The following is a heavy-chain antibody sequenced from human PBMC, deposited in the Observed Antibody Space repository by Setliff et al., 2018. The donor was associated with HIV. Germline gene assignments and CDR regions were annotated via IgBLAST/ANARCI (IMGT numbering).Heavy chain of an antibody. CDR2: INAGNGNI. CDR1: GYTFSNYA. V-gene: IGHV1-3*01. J-gene: IGHJ5*02. D-gene: IGHD2-2*01. Sequence: ASVKVSCKASGYTFSNYALHWVRQAPGQRLEWMGWINAGNGNIKYSQKFKGRVTITRDTSANTAYMELNSLRSADTAVYYCARAPDIVVVPAARFDPWGQGTLVTVSS. CDR3: ARAPDIVVVPAARFDP.